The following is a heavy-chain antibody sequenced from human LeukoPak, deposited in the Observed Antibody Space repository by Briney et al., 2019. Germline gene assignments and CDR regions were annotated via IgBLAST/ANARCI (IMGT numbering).Heavy chain of an antibody. CDR3: ARRAPSHDFDD. CDR2: INQVGSSK. V-gene: IGHV3-7*01. CDR1: GFTFTTYW. J-gene: IGHJ4*02. Sequence: GGSLSISCAASGFTFTTYWMGWVRQAPGKGPEWVANINQVGSSKYFVDSVKGRFTISRDNAKNSLYLQMNSLRVEDTALYYCARRAPSHDFDDWGQGTLVTVSS.